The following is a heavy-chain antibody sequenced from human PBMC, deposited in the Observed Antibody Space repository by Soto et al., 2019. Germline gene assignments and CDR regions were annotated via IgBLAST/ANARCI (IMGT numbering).Heavy chain of an antibody. CDR1: GFTFSDYY. CDR3: AKDYSSSSYYYYYGMDF. D-gene: IGHD6-13*01. V-gene: IGHV3-11*04. CDR2: ISSSGSTI. Sequence: PGGSLRLSCAASGFTFSDYYMSWIRQAPGKGLEWVSYISSSGSTIYYADSVKGRFTISRDNAKNSLYLQMNSLRAEDTAVYYCAKDYSSSSYYYYYGMDFWGQGTTVTVSS. J-gene: IGHJ6*02.